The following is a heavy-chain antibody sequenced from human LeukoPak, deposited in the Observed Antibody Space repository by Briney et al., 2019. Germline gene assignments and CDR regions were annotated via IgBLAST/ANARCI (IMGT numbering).Heavy chain of an antibody. Sequence: GGSLRLSCAASGFTFDDYAMHWVRQAPGKGLEWVSGISWNSGSIGYADSVKGRFTISRNNAKNSLYLQMNSLRAEDTALYYCAKGISWELQTLLDYWGQGTLVTVSS. CDR3: AKGISWELQTLLDY. CDR2: ISWNSGSI. CDR1: GFTFDDYA. J-gene: IGHJ4*02. D-gene: IGHD1-26*01. V-gene: IGHV3-9*01.